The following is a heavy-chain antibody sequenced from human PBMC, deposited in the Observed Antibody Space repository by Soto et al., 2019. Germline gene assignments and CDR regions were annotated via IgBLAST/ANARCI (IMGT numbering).Heavy chain of an antibody. CDR2: ISYDGSNK. CDR1: GFTFSSYG. CDR3: AKDFMAVAGPHYFDY. V-gene: IGHV3-30*18. J-gene: IGHJ4*02. Sequence: GGSLRLSCAASGFTFSSYGMHWVRQAPGKGLEWVAVISYDGSNKYYADSVKGRFTISRDNSKNTLYLQMNSLRAEATAVYYCAKDFMAVAGPHYFDYWGRETLFTFSS. D-gene: IGHD6-19*01.